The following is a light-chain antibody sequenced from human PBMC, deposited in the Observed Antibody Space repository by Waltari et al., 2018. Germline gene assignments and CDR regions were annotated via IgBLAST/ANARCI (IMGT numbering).Light chain of an antibody. CDR1: QSVDSAY. CDR3: QQYGNSPPYT. Sequence: EIVLTQSPGTLSLSPGDRATLSCRASQSVDSAYLAWFQQKPDQAPSLLIYGASSRATGIPDRFSGSASGTGFTLTISRLEPEDFAIYYCQQYGNSPPYTFGQGTKLEIK. V-gene: IGKV3-20*01. J-gene: IGKJ2*01. CDR2: GAS.